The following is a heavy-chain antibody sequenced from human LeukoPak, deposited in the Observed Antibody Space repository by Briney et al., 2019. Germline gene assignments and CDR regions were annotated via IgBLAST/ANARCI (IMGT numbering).Heavy chain of an antibody. CDR3: AKGYYDSSGYYSDFYFDY. J-gene: IGHJ4*02. CDR1: GFTFDDYA. D-gene: IGHD3-22*01. CDR2: ISWNSGSI. V-gene: IGHV3-9*01. Sequence: GRSLRLSCAAPGFTFDDYAMHWVRQAPGKGLEWVSGISWNSGSIGYADSVKGRFTISRDNAKNSLYLQMNGLRAEDTALYYCAKGYYDSSGYYSDFYFDYWGQGTLVTVSS.